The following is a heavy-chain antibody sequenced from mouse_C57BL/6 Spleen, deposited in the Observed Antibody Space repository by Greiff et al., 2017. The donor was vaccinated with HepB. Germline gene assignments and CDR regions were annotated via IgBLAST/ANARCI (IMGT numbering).Heavy chain of an antibody. J-gene: IGHJ2*01. CDR2: INPSTGGT. D-gene: IGHD1-1*01. Sequence: VQLKESGPELVKPGASVKISCKASGYSFTGYYMNWVKQSPEKSLEWIGEINPSTGGTTYNQKFKAKATLTVDKSSSTAYMQLKSLTSEDSAVYYCARKGLYYYGSSYYFDYWGQGTTLTVSS. CDR1: GYSFTGYY. CDR3: ARKGLYYYGSSYYFDY. V-gene: IGHV1-42*01.